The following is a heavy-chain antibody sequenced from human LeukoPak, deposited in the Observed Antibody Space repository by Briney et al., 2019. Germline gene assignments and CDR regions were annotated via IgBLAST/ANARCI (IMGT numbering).Heavy chain of an antibody. J-gene: IGHJ5*02. CDR3: ARDNRQWLVLEYNWFDP. D-gene: IGHD6-19*01. CDR1: GGPISSYY. V-gene: IGHV4-59*12. CDR2: IYYSGST. Sequence: PSETLSLTCTVSGGPISSYYWSWIRQPPGKGLEWIGYIYYSGSTNYNPSLKSRVTISVDTSKNQFSLKLSSVTAADTAVYYCARDNRQWLVLEYNWFDPWGQGTLVTVSS.